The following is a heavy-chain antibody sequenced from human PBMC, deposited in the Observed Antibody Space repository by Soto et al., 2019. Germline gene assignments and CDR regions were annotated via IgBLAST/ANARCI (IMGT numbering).Heavy chain of an antibody. CDR3: ARDNGIAARPRGGFYFQH. CDR1: GFTFSSYA. D-gene: IGHD6-6*01. CDR2: ISGSGGST. Sequence: EVQLLESGGGLVQPGGSLRLSCAASGFTFSSYAMSWVRQAPGKGLEWVSAISGSGGSTYYADSVKGRFTISRDNSKNTLYLQMNSLRAEDTAVYYCARDNGIAARPRGGFYFQHWGQGTLVTVSS. J-gene: IGHJ1*01. V-gene: IGHV3-23*01.